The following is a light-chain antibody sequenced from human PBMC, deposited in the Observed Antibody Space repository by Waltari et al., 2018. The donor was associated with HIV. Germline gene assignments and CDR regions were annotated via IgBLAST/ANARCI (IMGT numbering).Light chain of an antibody. CDR2: MND. J-gene: IGLJ2*01. V-gene: IGLV1-47*01. Sequence: QSVVTQPPSASGTLGQRVTISCSGGTSNIGSNYVYWYQHLPGPSPKLLIYMNDQRPSRVPDRISGSKSGTSASLAISGLRSEDEADYYCASWDDSLGGYWIFGGGTNLTVL. CDR1: TSNIGSNY. CDR3: ASWDDSLGGYWI.